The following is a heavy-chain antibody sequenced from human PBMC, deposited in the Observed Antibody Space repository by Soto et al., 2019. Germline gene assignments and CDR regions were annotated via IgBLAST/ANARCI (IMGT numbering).Heavy chain of an antibody. CDR1: GSSFPNYP. CDR3: VRGGYSSSWERLDP. Sequence: GGSLRLSCAASGSSFPNYPMHWVRQTPDKGLEWLAVISHDGVTKNSADSVKGRFSISRDNSRNRLYLDMNSLRTEDTAMYYCVRGGYSSSWERLDPWGQGTLVTVSS. V-gene: IGHV3-30-3*01. CDR2: ISHDGVTK. J-gene: IGHJ5*02. D-gene: IGHD4-4*01.